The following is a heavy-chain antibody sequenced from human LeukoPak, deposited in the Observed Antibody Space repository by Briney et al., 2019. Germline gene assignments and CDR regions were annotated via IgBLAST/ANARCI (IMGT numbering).Heavy chain of an antibody. V-gene: IGHV4-34*01. CDR1: GGSFSGYY. Sequence: SETLSLTCAVYGGSFSGYYWSWIRQPPGKGLEWIGEINHSGSTNYNPSLKSRVTISVDTSKNRFSLKLRSVTAADTAVYYCARHKTYSSAWLFDSWGQGTLVTVSS. CDR3: ARHKTYSSAWLFDS. D-gene: IGHD6-19*01. CDR2: INHSGST. J-gene: IGHJ4*02.